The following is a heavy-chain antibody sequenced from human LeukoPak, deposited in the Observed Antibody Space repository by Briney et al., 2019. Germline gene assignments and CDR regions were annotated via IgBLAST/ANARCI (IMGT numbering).Heavy chain of an antibody. CDR2: ISGSGGST. J-gene: IGHJ4*02. D-gene: IGHD3-22*01. CDR1: GFTFSSYA. V-gene: IGHV3-23*01. Sequence: GGSLRLSCAASGFTFSSYAMSWVRQAPGKGLEWVSAISGSGGSTYYADSVKGRFTISRDNSKNTLYLQMSSLRAEDTAVYYCARGYYDSRGYLIDYWGQGTLVTISS. CDR3: ARGYYDSRGYLIDY.